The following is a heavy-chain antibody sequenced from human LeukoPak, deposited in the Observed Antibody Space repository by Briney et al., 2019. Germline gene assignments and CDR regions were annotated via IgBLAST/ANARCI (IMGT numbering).Heavy chain of an antibody. V-gene: IGHV3-33*08. D-gene: IGHD4-23*01. J-gene: IGHJ4*02. CDR2: VWFDGSYE. CDR1: GFKFTDYA. Sequence: PGGSLRLSCVASGFKFTDYAIHWGRQVPGRGLEWVAVVWFDGSYELYADSVKGRFTISRDDSRSTVNLQMESLRAEDTALYYCARDLGGRGIPVYYFWGQGTQVTVSS. CDR3: ARDLGGRGIPVYYF.